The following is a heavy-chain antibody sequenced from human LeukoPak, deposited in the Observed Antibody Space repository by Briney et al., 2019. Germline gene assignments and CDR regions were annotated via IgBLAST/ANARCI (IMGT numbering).Heavy chain of an antibody. CDR3: ARDGGHSTDFDY. CDR1: GFTFSRHW. Sequence: GGSLRLSCATSGFTFSRHWMSWVRQAPGKGPEWVANIKQDGSERYYVDSVKGRFTISRDNAKNSLYLQMNSLRAEDTAVYYCARDGGHSTDFDYWGQGILVTVPS. CDR2: IKQDGSER. V-gene: IGHV3-7*01. J-gene: IGHJ4*02. D-gene: IGHD2/OR15-2a*01.